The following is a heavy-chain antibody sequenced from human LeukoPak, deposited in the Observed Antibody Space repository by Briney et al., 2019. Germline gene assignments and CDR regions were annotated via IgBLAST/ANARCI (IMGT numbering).Heavy chain of an antibody. D-gene: IGHD3-22*01. CDR2: IKPSDTST. CDR1: GYTFTSYY. Sequence: ASVKVSCKASGYTFTSYYIHWVRQAPGRGLEWTGIIKPSDTSTSYAQKFQGRVTMTRDMSPSTVYMELSSLRSEDTAVYYCAREKSSSVVITNAAFDIWGQGTMVTVSS. V-gene: IGHV1-46*01. J-gene: IGHJ3*02. CDR3: AREKSSSVVITNAAFDI.